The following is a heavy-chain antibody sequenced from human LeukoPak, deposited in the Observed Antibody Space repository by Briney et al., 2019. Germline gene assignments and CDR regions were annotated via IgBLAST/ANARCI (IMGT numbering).Heavy chain of an antibody. V-gene: IGHV3-21*01. J-gene: IGHJ5*02. CDR2: ISSSSSYI. CDR3: ARDSQQLVSWFDP. D-gene: IGHD6-13*01. Sequence: GGSLRLSCAASGFTFSSYSMNWVRQAPGKGLEWVSSISSSSSYIYYADSVKGRFTISRDNAKNSLYLQMNSLRAEDTAVYYCARDSQQLVSWFDPWGQGTLVTVSS. CDR1: GFTFSSYS.